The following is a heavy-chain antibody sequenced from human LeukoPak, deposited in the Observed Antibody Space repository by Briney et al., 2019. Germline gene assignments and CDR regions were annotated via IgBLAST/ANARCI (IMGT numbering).Heavy chain of an antibody. CDR3: ARDLQWLVPTNWFDP. Sequence: ASVKVSCKASGYTFTGYYMHWVRQAPGQGLEWMGWINPNSGGTNYAQKFQGRVTMTRDTSISTAYMELSRLRSDDTAVYYCARDLQWLVPTNWFDPWGQGTLVTVSS. J-gene: IGHJ5*02. CDR2: INPNSGGT. V-gene: IGHV1-2*02. D-gene: IGHD6-19*01. CDR1: GYTFTGYY.